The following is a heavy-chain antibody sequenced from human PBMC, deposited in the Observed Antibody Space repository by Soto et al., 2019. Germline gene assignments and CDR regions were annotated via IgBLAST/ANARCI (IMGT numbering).Heavy chain of an antibody. D-gene: IGHD3-3*01. J-gene: IGHJ6*03. CDR3: ARDGITIFGVESAVYYYYYMDV. Sequence: GGSLRLSCAASGFTFSSYWMSWVRQAPGKGLEWVANIKQDGSEKYYVDSGKGGFTISRDNAKNSLYLQMNSLRAEDTAVYYCARDGITIFGVESAVYYYYYMDVWGKGTTVTVSS. CDR2: IKQDGSEK. V-gene: IGHV3-7*01. CDR1: GFTFSSYW.